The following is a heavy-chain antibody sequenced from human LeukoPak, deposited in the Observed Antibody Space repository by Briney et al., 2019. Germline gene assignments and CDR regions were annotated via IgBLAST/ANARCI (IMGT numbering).Heavy chain of an antibody. CDR1: GGSISAYY. D-gene: IGHD6-6*01. J-gene: IGHJ4*01. CDR2: IHYSGAT. CDR3: ARFGTSSSRFFDQ. Sequence: PSETLSLTCTVSGGSISAYYWSWIRQPPGKGLEWIGYIHYSGATNYYPSLKSRVTIALDTSKNQFSLKLNSVTAADTAVYYCARFGTSSSRFFDQWGQGTLVTVSS. V-gene: IGHV4-59*01.